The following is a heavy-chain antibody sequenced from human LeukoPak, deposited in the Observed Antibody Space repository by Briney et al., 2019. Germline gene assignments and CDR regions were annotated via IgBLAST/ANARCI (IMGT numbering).Heavy chain of an antibody. CDR3: ARVGGDHVRGLWFDP. V-gene: IGHV4-30-2*01. CDR1: GGSISSGGYS. Sequence: PSETLSLTCAVSGGSISSGGYSWGWIRQPPGQGLEWIGYNHRSGSTYSNPSLKSRVTISVDRSKNQFSLKLSSVTAADTAVYYCARVGGDHVRGLWFDPWGQGTLVTVSS. D-gene: IGHD2-21*02. J-gene: IGHJ5*02. CDR2: NHRSGST.